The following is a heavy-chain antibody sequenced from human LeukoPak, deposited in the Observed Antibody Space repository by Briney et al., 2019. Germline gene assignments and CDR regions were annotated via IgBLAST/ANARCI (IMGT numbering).Heavy chain of an antibody. D-gene: IGHD5-18*01. J-gene: IGHJ4*02. Sequence: SETLSLTCTVSDGSISSYYWSWIRQHPGKGLEWIGYIYYSGSTNYNPSLKSRVTISVDTSKNQFSLKLSSVTAADTAVYYCGGGYSYGYVDYWGQGTLVTVSS. CDR2: IYYSGST. CDR3: GGGYSYGYVDY. V-gene: IGHV4-59*01. CDR1: DGSISSYY.